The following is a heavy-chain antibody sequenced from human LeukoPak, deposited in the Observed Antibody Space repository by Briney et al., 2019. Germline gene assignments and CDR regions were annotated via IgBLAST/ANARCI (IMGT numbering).Heavy chain of an antibody. J-gene: IGHJ4*02. V-gene: IGHV3-30-3*01. CDR1: GFTFSSHA. D-gene: IGHD6-13*01. CDR2: ISYDGSNK. CDR3: ARDGPAGYSSRWYPLGFHYYFDY. Sequence: GGSLRLSCAASGFTFSSHAMHWVRQAPGKGLEWVAVISYDGSNKYYADSVKGRFTISRDNSKNTLYLQMNSLRAEDTAVYYCARDGPAGYSSRWYPLGFHYYFDYWGQGTLVTVSS.